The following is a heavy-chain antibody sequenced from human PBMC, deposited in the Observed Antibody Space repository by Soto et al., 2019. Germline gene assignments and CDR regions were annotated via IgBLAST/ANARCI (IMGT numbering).Heavy chain of an antibody. Sequence: EVQLVESGGGLVKPGGSLRLSCAASGFIFSNAWMSWVRQAPGKGLEWVGRIKSKTDGGTTNYAVPVKGRFTISRDDSKNTLFLHLNSLKTEDTAMYYCTTRILSDGYGDYEDFDYWGQGTLVTVSS. CDR2: IKSKTDGGTT. CDR3: TTRILSDGYGDYEDFDY. J-gene: IGHJ4*02. CDR1: GFIFSNAW. D-gene: IGHD4-17*01. V-gene: IGHV3-15*01.